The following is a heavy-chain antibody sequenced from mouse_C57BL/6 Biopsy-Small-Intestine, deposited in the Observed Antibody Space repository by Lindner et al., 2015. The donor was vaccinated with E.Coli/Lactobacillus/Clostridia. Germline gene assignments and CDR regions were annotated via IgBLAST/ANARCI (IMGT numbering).Heavy chain of an antibody. Sequence: VQLQESGAELDEAWGSVKLSCKATGYTFTGYWIEWVKQRPGHGLEWIGWIYPGSGNTKYNEKFKGKATLTADTSSSTAYMQLSSLTSEDSAVYYCARRLLDYWGQGTTLTVSS. CDR1: GYTFTGYW. V-gene: IGHV1-66*01. J-gene: IGHJ2*01. CDR3: ARRLLDY. D-gene: IGHD2-13*01. CDR2: IYPGSGNT.